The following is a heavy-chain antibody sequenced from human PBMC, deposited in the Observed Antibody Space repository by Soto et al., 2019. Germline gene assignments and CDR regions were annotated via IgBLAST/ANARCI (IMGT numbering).Heavy chain of an antibody. CDR2: FDPEDGET. CDR3: ATVGPHSSSRYAFDY. D-gene: IGHD6-13*01. Sequence: ASVKVSCKVSGYTLTELSMHWVRQAPGKGLEWMGGFDPEDGETIYAQKFQGRVTMTEDTSTDTAYMELSSLRSEDTAVYYCATVGPHSSSRYAFDYWGKGTLVPISS. J-gene: IGHJ4*02. CDR1: GYTLTELS. V-gene: IGHV1-24*01.